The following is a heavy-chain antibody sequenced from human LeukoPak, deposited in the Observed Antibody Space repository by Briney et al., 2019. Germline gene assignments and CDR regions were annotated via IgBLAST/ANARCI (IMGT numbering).Heavy chain of an antibody. CDR3: ARYYYDSSVYYYYLDY. J-gene: IGHJ4*02. D-gene: IGHD3-22*01. CDR1: GGSISSYY. V-gene: IGHV4-59*01. CDR2: ISYSGIT. Sequence: SETLSLTCTVSGGSISSYYWSWIRQPPGKGLEWIGYISYSGITSYNPSLKSRVTMSVDTSKNQFSLKLTSVIAADTAVYYCARYYYDSSVYYYYLDYWGQGTLVTVSP.